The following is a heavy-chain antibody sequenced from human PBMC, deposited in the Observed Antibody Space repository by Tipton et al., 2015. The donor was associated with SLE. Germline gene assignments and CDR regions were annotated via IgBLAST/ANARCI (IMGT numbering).Heavy chain of an antibody. CDR2: IIPIFGTA. V-gene: IGHV1-69*05. Sequence: QSGPEVKKPGSSVKVSCKASGGTFSSYAISWVRQAPGQGLEWMGGIIPIFGTANYAQKFQGRVTITTDESTSTAYMELSSLRSEDTAVYYCARGVTQRVRTECFQHWGQGTLVTVSS. CDR3: ARGVTQRVRTECFQH. CDR1: GGTFSSYA. D-gene: IGHD6-6*01. J-gene: IGHJ1*01.